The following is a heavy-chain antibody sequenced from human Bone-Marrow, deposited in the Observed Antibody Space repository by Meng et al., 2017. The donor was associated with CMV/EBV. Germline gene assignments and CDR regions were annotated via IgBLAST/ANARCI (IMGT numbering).Heavy chain of an antibody. D-gene: IGHD4-23*01. CDR1: RYTFNKSF. J-gene: IGHJ5*02. CDR3: ARGDYGGNSGFDP. V-gene: IGHV1-46*02. CDR2: INPSGGAT. Sequence: KASRYTFNKSFSHWVRQAPGQGPEWVGIINPSGGATTYAQRFQGRVTMTRDTSTSTLYMDLTNLRSDDTAVYYCARGDYGGNSGFDPWGQGTLVTVSS.